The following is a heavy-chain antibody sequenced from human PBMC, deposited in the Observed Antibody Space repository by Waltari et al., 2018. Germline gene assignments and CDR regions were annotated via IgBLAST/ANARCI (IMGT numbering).Heavy chain of an antibody. CDR1: GGSISSHY. V-gene: IGHV4-59*11. CDR2: IYYSGST. CDR3: ARDREYYYGSGSSSYWYFDL. Sequence: QVQLQESGPGLVKPSETLSLTCTVSGGSISSHYWRWIRQPPGKGLEWIGYIYYSGSTNYNPSLKSRVTISVDTSKNQFSLKLSSVTAADTAVYYCARDREYYYGSGSSSYWYFDLWGRGTLVTVSS. D-gene: IGHD3-10*01. J-gene: IGHJ2*01.